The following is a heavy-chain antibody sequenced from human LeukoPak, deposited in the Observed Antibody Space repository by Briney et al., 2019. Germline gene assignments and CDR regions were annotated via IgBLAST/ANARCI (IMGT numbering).Heavy chain of an antibody. CDR2: IYSGGST. CDR3: ARARYSGSYDFDY. D-gene: IGHD1-26*01. CDR1: GFTVSSNY. Sequence: GGSLRLSCAASGFTVSSNYMSWVRQAPGKGLEWVSVIYSGGSTYYADSVKGRFTISRDNSKNTLYLQMNSLRAEDTAVYYCARARYSGSYDFDYWGQGSLVTVSS. J-gene: IGHJ4*02. V-gene: IGHV3-53*01.